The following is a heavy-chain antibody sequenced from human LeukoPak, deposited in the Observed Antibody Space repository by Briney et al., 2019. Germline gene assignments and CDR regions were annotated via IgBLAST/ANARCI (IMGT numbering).Heavy chain of an antibody. Sequence: ESGPTLVKPTQTLTLTCTFSGFSLSTSGMCVSWIRQPPGKALEWLARIDWDDDKYYSTSLKTRLTISKDTSKNQVVLTMTNMDPVDTATYYCARILQGGEWELLRADYWGQGTLVTVSS. CDR1: GFSLSTSGMC. J-gene: IGHJ4*02. V-gene: IGHV2-70*11. CDR3: ARILQGGEWELLRADY. CDR2: IDWDDDK. D-gene: IGHD1-26*01.